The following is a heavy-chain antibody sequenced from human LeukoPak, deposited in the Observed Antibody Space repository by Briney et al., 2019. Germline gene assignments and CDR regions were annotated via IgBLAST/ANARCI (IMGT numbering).Heavy chain of an antibody. D-gene: IGHD2-21*01. Sequence: GRSLRLSCAASGFTFSSYAMHWVRQAPGKGLEWVAVISYDGSNKYYADSVKGRFTISRDNAKNTLYLQMNSLRADDTAVYYCARDRDILVNGMDVWGQGTTVTVSS. J-gene: IGHJ6*02. CDR2: ISYDGSNK. CDR3: ARDRDILVNGMDV. CDR1: GFTFSSYA. V-gene: IGHV3-30-3*01.